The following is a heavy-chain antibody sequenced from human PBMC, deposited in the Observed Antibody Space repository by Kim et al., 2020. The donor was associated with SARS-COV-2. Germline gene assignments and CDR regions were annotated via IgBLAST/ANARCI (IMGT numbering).Heavy chain of an antibody. CDR2: ISGSGKST. CDR1: GFTFSTYG. CDR3: AKRRTSGWLREDFEF. D-gene: IGHD6-19*01. Sequence: GGSLRLSCVASGFTFSTYGMSWVRQAPGKGPEWVSVISGSGKSTYYLDSVKGRFTVSRDNSKNTVYLDMNGLTADDTAVYFCAKRRTSGWLREDFEFWGQGTLVAVSS. J-gene: IGHJ4*02. V-gene: IGHV3-23*01.